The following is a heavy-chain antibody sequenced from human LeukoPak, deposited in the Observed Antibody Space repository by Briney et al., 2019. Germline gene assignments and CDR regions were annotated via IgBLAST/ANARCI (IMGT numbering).Heavy chain of an antibody. CDR1: GGSISSYY. D-gene: IGHD4-23*01. CDR2: IYYSGST. J-gene: IGHJ3*02. CDR3: ASHRWSDAFDI. Sequence: SETLSLTCTVSGGSISSYYWSWIRQPAGKGLEWIGYIYYSGSTNYNPSLKSRVTISVDTSKNQFSLKLSSVTAADTAVYYCASHRWSDAFDIWGQGTMVTVSS. V-gene: IGHV4-59*08.